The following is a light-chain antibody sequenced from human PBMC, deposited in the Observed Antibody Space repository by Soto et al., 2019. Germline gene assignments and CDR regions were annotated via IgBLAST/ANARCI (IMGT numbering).Light chain of an antibody. CDR2: TAS. CDR3: QQTYSTLNS. Sequence: DIQVTQSPSSLSPSVGDRVTITSRTSQSIWTYLNWYQQRPGKPPKLLIHTASTLQSGVPSRFSGSGSGTDFTLTISSLQPEDFATYYCQQTYSTLNSFGQGTKLEIK. CDR1: QSIWTY. J-gene: IGKJ2*03. V-gene: IGKV1-39*01.